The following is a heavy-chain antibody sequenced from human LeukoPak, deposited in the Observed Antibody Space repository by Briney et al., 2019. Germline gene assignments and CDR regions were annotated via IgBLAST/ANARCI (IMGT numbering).Heavy chain of an antibody. CDR3: ARLSWQQLVIDY. CDR2: IYYSGST. CDR1: GGSISSYY. Sequence: PSETLSLTCTVSGGSISSYYWSWIRQPPGKGLEWIGYIYYSGSTYYNPSLKSRVTISVDTSKNQFSLKLSSVTAADTAVYYCARLSWQQLVIDYWGQGTLVTVSS. D-gene: IGHD6-13*01. J-gene: IGHJ4*02. V-gene: IGHV4-59*08.